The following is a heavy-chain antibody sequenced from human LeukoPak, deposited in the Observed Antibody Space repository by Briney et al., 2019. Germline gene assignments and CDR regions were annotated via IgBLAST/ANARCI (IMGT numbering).Heavy chain of an antibody. D-gene: IGHD3-9*01. CDR1: GGSFSGYY. Sequence: SETLSLTCAVYGGSFSGYYWSWIRQPPGKGLEWIGEINHSGSTNYSPSLKSRVTISVDTSKNQFSLKLSSVTAADTAVYYCARIEGAHYDILTGYPDYWGQGTLVTVSS. CDR3: ARIEGAHYDILTGYPDY. J-gene: IGHJ4*02. CDR2: INHSGST. V-gene: IGHV4-34*01.